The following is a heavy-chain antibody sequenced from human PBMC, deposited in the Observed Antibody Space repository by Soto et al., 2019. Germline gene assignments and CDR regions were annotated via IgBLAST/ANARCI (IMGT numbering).Heavy chain of an antibody. Sequence: PGGSLRLSCVASGFEFKTYGMHWVRQAPGKGLEWVAVIGFDGTNIHYSDSVRGRFSISRDNSENTVSLQMNSLRVEDTALYYCVRTACVINNCSYRGVRWGQGTLVTVSS. V-gene: IGHV3-33*01. CDR1: GFEFKTYG. CDR2: IGFDGTNI. D-gene: IGHD1-20*01. J-gene: IGHJ4*02. CDR3: VRTACVINNCSYRGVR.